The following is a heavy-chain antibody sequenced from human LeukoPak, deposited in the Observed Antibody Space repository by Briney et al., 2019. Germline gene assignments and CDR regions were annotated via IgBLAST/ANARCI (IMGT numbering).Heavy chain of an antibody. V-gene: IGHV1-46*01. CDR3: ARDNAPADSSTSSLHFDY. CDR1: GYTFTSYY. D-gene: IGHD3-22*01. CDR2: INPSGGST. J-gene: IGHJ4*02. Sequence: ASVKVSCKASGYTFTSYYMHWVRQAPGQGLEWMGIINPSGGSTSYAQKFQGRVTMTRDTSTSTVYMGLSSLRSEDTAVYYCARDNAPADSSTSSLHFDYWGQGALVTVSS.